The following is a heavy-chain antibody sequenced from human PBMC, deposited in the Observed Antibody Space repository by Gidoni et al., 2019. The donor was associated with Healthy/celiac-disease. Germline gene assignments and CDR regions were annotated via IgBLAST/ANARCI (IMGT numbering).Heavy chain of an antibody. CDR3: ARGRLPRTGTTWFDP. D-gene: IGHD1-7*01. CDR2: ISAYNGNT. V-gene: IGHV1-18*01. Sequence: QVQLVPSGAEVNNPGASVTVSCQASGSTFSRYGISWVRQAPGQGLEWMGWISAYNGNTNYAQKLQGRVTMTTDTSTRTAYMELRSLRSDDTAVYYCARGRLPRTGTTWFDPWGQGTLVTVSS. CDR1: GSTFSRYG. J-gene: IGHJ5*02.